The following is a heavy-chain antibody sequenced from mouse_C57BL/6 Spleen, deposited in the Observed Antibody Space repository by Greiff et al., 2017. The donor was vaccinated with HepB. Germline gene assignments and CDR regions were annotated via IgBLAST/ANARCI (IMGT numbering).Heavy chain of an antibody. CDR1: GYAFSSYW. V-gene: IGHV1-80*01. Sequence: VQLQQSGAELVKPGASVKISCKASGYAFSSYWMNWVKQRPGKGLEWIGQIYPGDGVTNYNGKFKGKATLTADKSSSTAYMQLSSLTSEDSAVYFCARGPPTVVATDYAMDYWGQGTSVTVSS. CDR2: IYPGDGVT. CDR3: ARGPPTVVATDYAMDY. J-gene: IGHJ4*01. D-gene: IGHD1-1*01.